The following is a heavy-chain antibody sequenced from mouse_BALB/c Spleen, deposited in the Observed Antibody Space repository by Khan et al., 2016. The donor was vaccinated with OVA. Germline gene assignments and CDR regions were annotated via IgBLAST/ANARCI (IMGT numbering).Heavy chain of an antibody. Sequence: VQLQESGPGLVAPSQSLSITCTVSGFSLSRYNIHWVRQPPGKGLEWLGMIWGGGGTDYNSTLKSRLSIRKDNSQSQVLLQMISLQTDTTAKYDSARAYCRKDGYYARDYWGQGTSVTVSS. CDR3: ARAYCRKDGYYARDY. CDR2: IWGGGGT. CDR1: GFSLSRYN. V-gene: IGHV2-6-4*01. J-gene: IGHJ4*01. D-gene: IGHD2-12*01.